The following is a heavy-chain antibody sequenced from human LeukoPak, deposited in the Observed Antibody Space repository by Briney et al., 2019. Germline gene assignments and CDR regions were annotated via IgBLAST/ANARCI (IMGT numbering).Heavy chain of an antibody. CDR2: IYPGDSET. J-gene: IGHJ4*02. V-gene: IGHV5-51*01. D-gene: IGHD1-20*01. CDR3: ARALPCINTWNEFDY. CDR1: GYIFTSYW. Sequence: GESLKISCKGSGYIFTSYWIGWVRQMPGKGLEWMGIIYPGDSETRYSPSFQGQISISVDKSISTAYLQWSSLKASDTAMYYCARALPCINTWNEFDYWGQGTRVTVSS.